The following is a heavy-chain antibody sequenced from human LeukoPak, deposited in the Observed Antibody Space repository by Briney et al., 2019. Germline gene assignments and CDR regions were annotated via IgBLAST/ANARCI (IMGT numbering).Heavy chain of an antibody. J-gene: IGHJ4*02. CDR2: IYYRGST. CDR3: ARKNVGYRSGQLDY. D-gene: IGHD6-19*01. V-gene: IGHV4-59*02. Sequence: TLTLTCTFSECSGSTYGLGGGWVRQPPGKGLEGIGYIYYRGSTNYNPSLKSRSTISVDTSKNQFSLNLSSVTAADTAVYYCARKNVGYRSGQLDYWGQGTLVTVSS. CDR1: ECSGSTYG.